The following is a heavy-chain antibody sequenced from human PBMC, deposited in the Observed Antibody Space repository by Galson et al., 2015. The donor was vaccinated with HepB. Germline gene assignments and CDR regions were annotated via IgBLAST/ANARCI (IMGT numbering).Heavy chain of an antibody. D-gene: IGHD5-18*01. Sequence: SLRLSCAASGFTFSTYSMNWVRRAPGKGLEWLSYTSSSSTYIYYRDSVKGRFIISRDNAKNSLYLQMNSLRDEDTAVYYCVTESGHTLTVWGQGTLVTVSS. J-gene: IGHJ4*02. CDR1: GFTFSTYS. CDR2: TSSSSTYI. CDR3: VTESGHTLTV. V-gene: IGHV3-48*02.